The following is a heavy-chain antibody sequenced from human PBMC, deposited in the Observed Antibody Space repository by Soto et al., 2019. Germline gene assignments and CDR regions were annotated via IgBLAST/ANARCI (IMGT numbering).Heavy chain of an antibody. CDR3: ARDRKYQLLGAYYYGMDV. J-gene: IGHJ6*02. CDR1: GFTFSSYS. Sequence: GGSLRLSCAASGFTFSSYSMNWVRQAPGKGLEWVSSISSSSSYIYYADSVKGRFTISRDNAKNSLYLQMNSLRAEDTAVYYCARDRKYQLLGAYYYGMDVWGQGTTVTVSS. D-gene: IGHD2-2*01. CDR2: ISSSSSYI. V-gene: IGHV3-21*01.